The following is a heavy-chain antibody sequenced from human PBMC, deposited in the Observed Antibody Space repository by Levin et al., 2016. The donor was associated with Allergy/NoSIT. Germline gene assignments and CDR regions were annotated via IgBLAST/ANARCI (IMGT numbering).Heavy chain of an antibody. Sequence: WIRQPPGKGLEWVAVISYDGSNKYYADSVKGRFTISRDNSKNTLYLQMNSLRAEDTAVYYCAKEGYSYGFFPIPIDYWGQGTLVTVSS. V-gene: IGHV3-30*18. CDR3: AKEGYSYGFFPIPIDY. J-gene: IGHJ4*02. CDR2: ISYDGSNK. D-gene: IGHD5-18*01.